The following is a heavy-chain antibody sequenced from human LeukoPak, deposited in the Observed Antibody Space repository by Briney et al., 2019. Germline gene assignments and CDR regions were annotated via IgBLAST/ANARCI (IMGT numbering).Heavy chain of an antibody. D-gene: IGHD5-12*01. CDR3: ARGRGTLAP. Sequence: SETLSLTCAVYGGSFSGYYWSWIRQPPGKGLEWIGEINHSGSTNYNPPLKSRVTISVDTSKNQFSLKLSSVTAADTAVYYCARGRGTLAPWGQGTLVTVSS. V-gene: IGHV4-34*01. CDR2: INHSGST. J-gene: IGHJ5*02. CDR1: GGSFSGYY.